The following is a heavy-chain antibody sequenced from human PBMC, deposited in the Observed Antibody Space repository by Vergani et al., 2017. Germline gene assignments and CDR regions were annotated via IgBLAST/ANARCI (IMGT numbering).Heavy chain of an antibody. Sequence: QVQLVQSGAEVKKPGASVKVSCKASGYTFTSYGISWVRQAPGQGLVWMGWISAYNGNTNYAQKLQGRVTMTTDTSTSTAYMELSGLRSDDTAMYYCARDPEGFGCTNGFDPWGQGTLVTVSS. CDR2: ISAYNGNT. CDR1: GYTFTSYG. J-gene: IGHJ5*02. CDR3: ARDPEGFGCTNGFDP. V-gene: IGHV1-18*01. D-gene: IGHD3-16*01.